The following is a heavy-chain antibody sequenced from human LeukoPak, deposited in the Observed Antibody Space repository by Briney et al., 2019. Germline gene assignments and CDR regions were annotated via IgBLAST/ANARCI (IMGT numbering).Heavy chain of an antibody. D-gene: IGHD3-10*01. CDR1: GGSISSYY. J-gene: IGHJ4*02. V-gene: IGHV4-59*01. CDR2: IYYSGST. CDR3: ARVPYGSGSYDY. Sequence: PSETLSLTCTVSGGSISSYYWSWIRQPPGKGLEWIGYIYYSGSTNYNPSLKSRVTISVDTSKNQFSLKLSSVTAADTAVYYCARVPYGSGSYDYWGQGTLVTVSS.